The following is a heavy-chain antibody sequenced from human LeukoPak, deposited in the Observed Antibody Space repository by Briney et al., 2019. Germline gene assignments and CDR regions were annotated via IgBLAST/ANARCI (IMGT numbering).Heavy chain of an antibody. CDR2: ISSSSSYI. CDR3: ARATWDPNYYYSMDV. V-gene: IGHV3-21*01. J-gene: IGHJ6*03. CDR1: GFTFSSYT. Sequence: GGSLRLSCAASGFTFSSYTMKWVRQAPGKGLEWVSSISSSSSYIYYADSVKGRFTISRDNAKKSLYLQMNSLRAEDTAVYFCARATWDPNYYYSMDVWGKGTTVTISS. D-gene: IGHD1-26*01.